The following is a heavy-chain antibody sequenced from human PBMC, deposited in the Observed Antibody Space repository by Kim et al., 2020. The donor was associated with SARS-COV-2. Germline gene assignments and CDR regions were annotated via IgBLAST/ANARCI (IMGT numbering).Heavy chain of an antibody. CDR1: GYSISSGYY. D-gene: IGHD5-12*01. J-gene: IGHJ5*02. Sequence: SETLSLTCTVSGYSISSGYYWGWIRQPPGKGLEWIGSIYHSGSTYYNPSLKSRVTISVDTSKNQFSLKLSAVTAADTAVYYCARDGRVGDIVATITSWFDPWGQGTLVTVSS. CDR3: ARDGRVGDIVATITSWFDP. V-gene: IGHV4-38-2*02. CDR2: IYHSGST.